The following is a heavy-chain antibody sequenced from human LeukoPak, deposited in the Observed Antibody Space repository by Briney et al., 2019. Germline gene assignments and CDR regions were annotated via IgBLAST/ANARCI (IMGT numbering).Heavy chain of an antibody. CDR3: ARMWELELVMDV. CDR2: IKQDGSEK. V-gene: IGHV3-7*01. J-gene: IGHJ6*03. D-gene: IGHD1-26*01. CDR1: GFTFSRYW. Sequence: GGSLTLSCAASGFTFSRYWMTWVRQAPGTGLELVANIKQDGSEKYYVDSVKGRFTISRDNAKNSLYLQMNSLRAEDTAVYYCARMWELELVMDVWGKGTTVTVSS.